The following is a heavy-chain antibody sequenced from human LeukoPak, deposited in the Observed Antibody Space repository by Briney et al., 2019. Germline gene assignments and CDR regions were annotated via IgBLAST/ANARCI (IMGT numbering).Heavy chain of an antibody. CDR1: GYTFTSYG. CDR2: ISAYNGNT. J-gene: IGHJ4*02. Sequence: GASVKVSCKASGYTFTSYGISWVRQAPGQGLEWMGWISAYNGNTNYAQKLQGRVTMTTDTSTSTAYMELRSLGSDDTAVYYCARDRRIAAAGTLSYWGQGTLVTVSS. CDR3: ARDRRIAAAGTLSY. V-gene: IGHV1-18*01. D-gene: IGHD6-13*01.